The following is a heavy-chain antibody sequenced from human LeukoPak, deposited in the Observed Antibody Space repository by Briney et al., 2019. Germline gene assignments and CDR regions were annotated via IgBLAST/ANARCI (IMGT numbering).Heavy chain of an antibody. V-gene: IGHV1-8*01. CDR3: ATSVLRYFDWLSLYYYYGMDV. Sequence: GASVKVSCKASGYTFTSYDINWVRQATGQGLEWMGWMNPNSGNTGYAQKFQGRVTMTRNTSISTAYMELSSLRSEDTAVYYCATSVLRYFDWLSLYYYYGMDVWGQGTTVIVSS. J-gene: IGHJ6*02. CDR1: GYTFTSYD. CDR2: MNPNSGNT. D-gene: IGHD3-9*01.